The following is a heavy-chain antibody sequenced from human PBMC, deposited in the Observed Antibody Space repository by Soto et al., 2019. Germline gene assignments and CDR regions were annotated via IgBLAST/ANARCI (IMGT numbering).Heavy chain of an antibody. J-gene: IGHJ4*02. CDR1: GYTFTSYA. CDR3: ARNGYSYGHTLNYFDY. V-gene: IGHV1-46*01. CDR2: INPSGGST. D-gene: IGHD5-18*01. Sequence: ASVKVSCKTSGYTFTSYAMHWVRQAPGQGLEWMGIINPSGGSTSYAQKFQGRVTMTRDTSTSTVYMELSSLRSEDTAVYYCARNGYSYGHTLNYFDYWGQGTLVTVSS.